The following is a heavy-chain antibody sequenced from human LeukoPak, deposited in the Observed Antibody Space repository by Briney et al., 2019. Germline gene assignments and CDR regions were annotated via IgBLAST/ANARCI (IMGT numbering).Heavy chain of an antibody. CDR3: ARVRGYSYVTI. V-gene: IGHV4-38-2*02. CDR1: GYSISSGYY. D-gene: IGHD5-18*01. Sequence: PSETLSLTCSVSGYSISSGYYWGWIRQPPGKGLEWIGSIYHSGSTYYNPSLKSRVIISVDASKNLFSLKLSSVTAADTAVYYCARVRGYSYVTIWGQGTLVTVSS. J-gene: IGHJ4*02. CDR2: IYHSGST.